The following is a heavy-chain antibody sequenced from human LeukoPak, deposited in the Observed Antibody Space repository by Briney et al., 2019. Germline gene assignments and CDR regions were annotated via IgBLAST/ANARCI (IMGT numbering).Heavy chain of an antibody. V-gene: IGHV3-23*01. D-gene: IGHD6-13*01. J-gene: IGHJ5*02. Sequence: TGGSLRLSCADSGFRFSTYGMTWVRQAPGKGLEWVSSISGSGDRTFYADSVKGRFTISRDNSKNTLYLQMNSLRLEDTAVYYCAKDGNLSWLFDPWGQGKLVTVSS. CDR3: AKDGNLSWLFDP. CDR1: GFRFSTYG. CDR2: ISGSGDRT.